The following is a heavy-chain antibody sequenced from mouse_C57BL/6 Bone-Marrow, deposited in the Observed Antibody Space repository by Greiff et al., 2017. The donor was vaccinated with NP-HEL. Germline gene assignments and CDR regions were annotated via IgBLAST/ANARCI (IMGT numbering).Heavy chain of an antibody. V-gene: IGHV5-9-1*02. CDR1: GFTFSSYA. CDR3: TRGVGYGSSYHWYFDV. Sequence: EVQLVESGEGLVKPGGSLKLSCAASGFTFSSYAMSWVRQTPEKRLEWVAYISSGGDYIYYADTVKGRFTISRDNARNTLYLQMSSLKSEDTAMYYCTRGVGYGSSYHWYFDVWGTGTTVTVPS. CDR2: ISSGGDYI. D-gene: IGHD1-1*01. J-gene: IGHJ1*03.